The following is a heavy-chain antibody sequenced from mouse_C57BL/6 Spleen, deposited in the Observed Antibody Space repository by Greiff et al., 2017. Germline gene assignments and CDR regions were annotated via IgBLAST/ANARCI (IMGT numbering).Heavy chain of an antibody. CDR2: ISSGSSTI. CDR3: ARGRGSYDAMDY. J-gene: IGHJ4*01. D-gene: IGHD1-1*02. Sequence: EVKVVESGGGLVKPGGSLKLSCAASGFTFSDYGMHWVRQAPEKGLEWVAYISSGSSTISYAAPGKGGFTISRDNAKNTLFLQMTSLRSEDTAMYYCARGRGSYDAMDYWGQGTSVTVSS. V-gene: IGHV5-17*01. CDR1: GFTFSDYG.